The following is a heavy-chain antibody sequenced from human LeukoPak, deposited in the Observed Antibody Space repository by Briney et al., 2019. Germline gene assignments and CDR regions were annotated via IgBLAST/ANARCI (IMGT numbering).Heavy chain of an antibody. D-gene: IGHD3-16*02. CDR3: ARHWMITFGGVIVPNNWFDP. CDR1: GGSISSSSYY. J-gene: IGHJ5*02. V-gene: IGHV4-39*01. CDR2: IYYSGST. Sequence: KSSETLSLTCTVSGGSISSSSYYWGWIRRPPGKGLEWIGSIYYSGSTYYNPSLKSRVTISVDTSKNQFSLKLSSVTAADTAVYYCARHWMITFGGVIVPNNWFDPWGQGTLVTVSS.